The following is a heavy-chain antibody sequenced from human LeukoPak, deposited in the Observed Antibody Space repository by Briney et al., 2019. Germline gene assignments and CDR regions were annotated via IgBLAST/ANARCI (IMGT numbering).Heavy chain of an antibody. Sequence: PGGSLRLSCAASGFTFSTYWMSWVRQTPGKGLEWVANIKEDGSRQYYVDSVKGRFTISRDNAKNSLYLQMNSLRVEDTAVYYRARDGGGYDSWGQGTLVTVSS. J-gene: IGHJ5*01. V-gene: IGHV3-7*01. D-gene: IGHD5-24*01. CDR2: IKEDGSRQ. CDR1: GFTFSTYW. CDR3: ARDGGGYDS.